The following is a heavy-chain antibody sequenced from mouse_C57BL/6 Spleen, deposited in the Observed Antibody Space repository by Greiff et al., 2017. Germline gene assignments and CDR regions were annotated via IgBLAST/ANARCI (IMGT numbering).Heavy chain of an antibody. CDR1: GYTFTSYW. V-gene: IGHV1-64*01. CDR2: IHPNSGST. D-gene: IGHD1-1*01. Sequence: QVQLQQPGAELVKPGASVKLSCKASGYTFTSYWMHWVKQRPGQGLEWIGMIHPNSGSTNYNEKFKSKATLTVDKSSSTAYMQLSSLTSEDSAVYYCARRTYSYGSSYDYFDYWGQGTTLTVSS. CDR3: ARRTYSYGSSYDYFDY. J-gene: IGHJ2*01.